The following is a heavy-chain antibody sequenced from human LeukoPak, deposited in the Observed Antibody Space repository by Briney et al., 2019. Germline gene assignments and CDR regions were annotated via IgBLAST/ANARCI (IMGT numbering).Heavy chain of an antibody. J-gene: IGHJ4*02. D-gene: IGHD2-2*01. CDR3: ARDYCSSTSCLFDY. Sequence: ASVKVSCKASGYTFTGYHMHWVRQAPGQGLEWMGRINPNSGDTNYAQKFQGRVAMTRDTSIGTAFMELTRLRSDDTAVYYCARDYCSSTSCLFDYWGQGTLVTVSS. CDR1: GYTFTGYH. CDR2: INPNSGDT. V-gene: IGHV1-2*06.